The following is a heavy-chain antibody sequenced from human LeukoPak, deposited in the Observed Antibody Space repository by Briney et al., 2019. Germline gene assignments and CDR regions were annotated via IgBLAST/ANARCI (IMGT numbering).Heavy chain of an antibody. CDR1: GFTFSSYG. Sequence: GGSLRISCAASGFTFSSYGMHWVRQAPGKGLEWVAVIWYDGSNKYYADSVKGRFTISRDNSKNTLYLQMDSLRAEDTAVYYCATGNYYDSSGLDYWGQGTLVTVSS. V-gene: IGHV3-33*01. CDR3: ATGNYYDSSGLDY. D-gene: IGHD3-22*01. J-gene: IGHJ4*02. CDR2: IWYDGSNK.